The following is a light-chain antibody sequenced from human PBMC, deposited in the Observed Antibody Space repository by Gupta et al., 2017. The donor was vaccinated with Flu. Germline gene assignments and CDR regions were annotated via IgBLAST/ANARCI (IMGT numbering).Light chain of an antibody. J-gene: IGKJ1*01. CDR1: QSLVHRDGNTY. V-gene: IGKV2-30*02. CDR3: MQAIHWPWT. Sequence: LTHSPASCPVTLGQPASISCRSSQSLVHRDGNTYLHWFQQRPGQSPRRLIYRVSNRDSGVPDRFSGSGSGTDFTLRISRVDAEDVGVYYCMQAIHWPWTFGQGTKVEIK. CDR2: RVS.